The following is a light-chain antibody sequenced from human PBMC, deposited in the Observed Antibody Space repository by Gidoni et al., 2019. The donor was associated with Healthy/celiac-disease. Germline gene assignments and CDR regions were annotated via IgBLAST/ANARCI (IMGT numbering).Light chain of an antibody. Sequence: EIVLTQSPATLSLSPGERATLSCRASQSVSSYLAWYQQKPGQAPRLLIYDASNRATGIPAMFSGSGSGTDFTLTISSLEPEDFAVYYCQQRSNSIYTFGQGTKLEIK. J-gene: IGKJ2*01. CDR2: DAS. CDR3: QQRSNSIYT. CDR1: QSVSSY. V-gene: IGKV3-11*01.